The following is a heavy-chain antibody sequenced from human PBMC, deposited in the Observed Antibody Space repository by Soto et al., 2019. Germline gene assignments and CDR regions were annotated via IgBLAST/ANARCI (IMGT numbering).Heavy chain of an antibody. D-gene: IGHD3-16*01. J-gene: IGHJ4*02. Sequence: SETLSLTCTVSGGSISSYYWSWIRQPPGKGLEWIGYIYYSGITNYNPSLKSRVTISVDSSKSQFSLNLSSLTAADTAIYYCGRGLMNFDYWGQGALVTVSS. CDR2: IYYSGIT. CDR3: GRGLMNFDY. V-gene: IGHV4-59*01. CDR1: GGSISSYY.